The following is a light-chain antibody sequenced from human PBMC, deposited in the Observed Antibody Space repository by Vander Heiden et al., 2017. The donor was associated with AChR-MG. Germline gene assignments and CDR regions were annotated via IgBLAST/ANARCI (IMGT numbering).Light chain of an antibody. CDR3: QQYNSYWT. Sequence: DIQMTQPPSTLSASVGDRVTITCRASQSISSWLAWYQQKPGKAPKRLIYKASSLESGVPSRFSGSGSGTGFTLTISSLQPDDFATYYCQQYNSYWTFGQGTKVEIK. J-gene: IGKJ1*01. CDR2: KAS. CDR1: QSISSW. V-gene: IGKV1-5*03.